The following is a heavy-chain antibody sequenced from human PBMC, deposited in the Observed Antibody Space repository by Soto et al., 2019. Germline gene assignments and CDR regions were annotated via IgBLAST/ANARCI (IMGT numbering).Heavy chain of an antibody. CDR2: ISSSSSTI. Sequence: LSLTCAASGFTFSSYSMNWVRQAPGKGLEWVSYISSSSSTIYYADSVKGRFTISRDNAKNSLYLQMNSLRDEDTAVYYCARARTGDDAFDIWGQGTMVTVSS. CDR1: GFTFSSYS. CDR3: ARARTGDDAFDI. J-gene: IGHJ3*02. V-gene: IGHV3-48*02. D-gene: IGHD7-27*01.